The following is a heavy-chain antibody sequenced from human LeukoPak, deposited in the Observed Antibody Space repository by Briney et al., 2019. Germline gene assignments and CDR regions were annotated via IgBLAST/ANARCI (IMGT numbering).Heavy chain of an antibody. D-gene: IGHD6-19*01. CDR1: GGSISSYY. CDR2: SYYSGSV. CDR3: AREGSVAATVFTFDI. Sequence: SETLSLTCTVSGGSISSYYWSWIRQPPGKGLEWIGYSYYSGSVNYNPSLESRVTISVDTSKNQFSLKLRFATAADTAMYYCAREGSVAATVFTFDIWGQGTMVTVSS. V-gene: IGHV4-59*01. J-gene: IGHJ3*02.